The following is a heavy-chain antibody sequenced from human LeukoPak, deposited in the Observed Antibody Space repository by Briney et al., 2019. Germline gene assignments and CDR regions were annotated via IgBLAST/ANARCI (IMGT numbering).Heavy chain of an antibody. Sequence: GGSLRLSCAASGFTFSNYAMHWVRQAPGKGLEWVAVISSDGRNKYNADSVKGRFTISRDNSKNTLYLQMNGLRPEDTAVYYCAKDHDIAAAGYFFDYWGRGTLVTVSP. CDR3: AKDHDIAAAGYFFDY. CDR1: GFTFSNYA. V-gene: IGHV3-30-3*01. D-gene: IGHD6-13*01. J-gene: IGHJ4*02. CDR2: ISSDGRNK.